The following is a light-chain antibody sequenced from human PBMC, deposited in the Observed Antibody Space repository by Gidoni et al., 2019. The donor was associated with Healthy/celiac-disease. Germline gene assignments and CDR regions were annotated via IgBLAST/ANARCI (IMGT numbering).Light chain of an antibody. CDR2: EVS. Sequence: QSALTPPASVTGSPGQPSTISCTGTSRDVGSYNLVSWYQPHPGKAPKLMIYEVSKRPSGVSNRFSGSKSGNTASLTISGLQAEDEADYYCCSYAGSSTWVFGGGTKLTVL. CDR1: SRDVGSYNL. CDR3: CSYAGSSTWV. J-gene: IGLJ3*02. V-gene: IGLV2-23*02.